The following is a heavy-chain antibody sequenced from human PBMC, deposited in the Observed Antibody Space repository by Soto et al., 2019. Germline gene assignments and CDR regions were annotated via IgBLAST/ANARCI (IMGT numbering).Heavy chain of an antibody. V-gene: IGHV1-69*12. CDR3: ARGYDFWSGRFDP. J-gene: IGHJ5*02. D-gene: IGHD3-3*01. Sequence: QVQLVQSGAEVRKTGYSVKVSCKASGGTFSSYAISWVRQAPGQGLEWMGGIIPIFGTANYAQKFQGRVTITADESTSTAYMELSSLRSEDTAVYYCARGYDFWSGRFDPWGQGTLVTVSS. CDR1: GGTFSSYA. CDR2: IIPIFGTA.